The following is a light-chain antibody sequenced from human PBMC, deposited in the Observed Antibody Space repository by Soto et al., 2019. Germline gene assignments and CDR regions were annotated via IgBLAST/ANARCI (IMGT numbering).Light chain of an antibody. CDR1: QSVSID. CDR3: QQRRSWQVT. J-gene: IGKJ5*01. CDR2: GAS. V-gene: IGKV3-15*01. Sequence: SPATLSVSPGERATLSCRASQSVSIDLAWYQQTPGQAPRLLIYGASTRATGIPVRFSGSASGTEFTLTISSLEPEDFAVYYCQQRRSWQVTFGQGTRLEIK.